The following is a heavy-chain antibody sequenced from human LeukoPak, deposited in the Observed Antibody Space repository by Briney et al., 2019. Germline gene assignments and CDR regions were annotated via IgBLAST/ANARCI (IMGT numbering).Heavy chain of an antibody. CDR2: IFYSGST. V-gene: IGHV4-39*01. D-gene: IGHD2-21*02. CDR1: GGSISSSSYY. J-gene: IGHJ4*02. CDR3: ARHVSSGVEDCGGDCGFDY. Sequence: SETLSLTCSVSGGSISSSSYYWGWIRQPPGKGLEWIGYIFYSGSTYYNPSLKSRISISVDTSKNQFSLKLSSLTAADTAVYYCARHVSSGVEDCGGDCGFDYWGQGTLVTVSS.